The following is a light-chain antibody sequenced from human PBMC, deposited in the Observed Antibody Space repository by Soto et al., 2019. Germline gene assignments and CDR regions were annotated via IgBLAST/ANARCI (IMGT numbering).Light chain of an antibody. J-gene: IGLJ3*02. CDR3: GSYAGSGTWV. CDR1: SSDVGSYNL. V-gene: IGLV2-23*01. Sequence: QSALTQPASVSGSPGQSITISCTGTSSDVGSYNLVSWCQQHPGKAPKLMIYEGSKRPSGVSNRFSGSKSGNTASLTISGLQAEDEADYYCGSYAGSGTWVFGGGTKVTVL. CDR2: EGS.